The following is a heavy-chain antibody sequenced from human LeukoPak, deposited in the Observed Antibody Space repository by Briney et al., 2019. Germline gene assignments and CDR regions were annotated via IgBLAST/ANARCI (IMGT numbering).Heavy chain of an antibody. CDR1: GFAFSSYG. D-gene: IGHD6-19*01. Sequence: GGSLRLSCAASGFAFSSYGMHWVRQAPGKGLEWVAFIRYDGSNKYYADSVKGRFTISRDNSKNTLYLQMNSLRAGDTAVYYCAKDRHSSGWRSNYFDYWGQGTLVTVSS. V-gene: IGHV3-30*02. CDR3: AKDRHSSGWRSNYFDY. CDR2: IRYDGSNK. J-gene: IGHJ4*02.